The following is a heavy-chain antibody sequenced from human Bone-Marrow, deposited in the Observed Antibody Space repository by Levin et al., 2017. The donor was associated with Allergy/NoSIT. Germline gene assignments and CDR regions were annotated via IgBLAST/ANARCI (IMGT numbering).Heavy chain of an antibody. CDR1: GFTFNIEA. D-gene: IGHD1-1*01. V-gene: IGHV3-23*05. Sequence: GESLKISCVGRGFTFNIEAMSWVRQAPGKGLEWVASNGSSTLYADSVRGRFTISRDDSKKTAILQMDSLRPEDTAVYYCSKEDWSDGPGLYFNYWGQGSLVTVSS. J-gene: IGHJ4*02. CDR2: NGSST. CDR3: SKEDWSDGPGLYFNY.